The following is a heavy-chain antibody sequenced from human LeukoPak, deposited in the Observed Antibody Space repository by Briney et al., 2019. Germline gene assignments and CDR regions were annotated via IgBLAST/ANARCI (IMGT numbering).Heavy chain of an antibody. V-gene: IGHV1-69*13. Sequence: SVKVSCKASGYTFTSYGISWVRQAPGQGLEWMGGIIPIFGTANYAQKFQGRVTITADESTSTAYMELSSLRSEDTAVYYCARTILAVAGTESWGQGTLVTVSS. J-gene: IGHJ5*02. D-gene: IGHD6-19*01. CDR1: GYTFTSYG. CDR3: ARTILAVAGTES. CDR2: IIPIFGTA.